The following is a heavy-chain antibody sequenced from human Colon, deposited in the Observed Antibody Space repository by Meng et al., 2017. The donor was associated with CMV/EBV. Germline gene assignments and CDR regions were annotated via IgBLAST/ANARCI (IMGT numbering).Heavy chain of an antibody. J-gene: IGHJ4*02. V-gene: IGHV3-74*01. D-gene: IGHD6-19*01. CDR3: AIGMTSVGGTFDL. CDR1: GFTLRKSW. CDR2: MTGDGSRT. Sequence: GFTLRKSWMHWVRQAPGKGLVWVSCMTGDGSRTAYAASVEGRFTISRDTAGNTFYLQMNSLRADDTAVYYCAIGMTSVGGTFDLWGQGALVTVSS.